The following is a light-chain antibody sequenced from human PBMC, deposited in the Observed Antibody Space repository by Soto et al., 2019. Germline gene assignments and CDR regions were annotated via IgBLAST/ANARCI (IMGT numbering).Light chain of an antibody. CDR2: GAS. CDR3: QKYNNWPLT. CDR1: QSVSSGH. V-gene: IGKV3-15*01. Sequence: DIVLTQSPVTLSLSPVERSSLSCRASQSVSSGHLAWYQQKPGQAPRLLIYGASTRATGIPARFSGSGSETEFTLTISSLQSEDFAVYYCQKYNNWPLTFGQGTKVDIK. J-gene: IGKJ1*01.